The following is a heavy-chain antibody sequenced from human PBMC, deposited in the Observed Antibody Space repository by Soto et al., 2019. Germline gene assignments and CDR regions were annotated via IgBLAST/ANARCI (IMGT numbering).Heavy chain of an antibody. D-gene: IGHD3-22*01. CDR3: ARYDNSGSHGVDI. CDR1: GGSISSGGYS. CDR2: IYYSGST. V-gene: IGHV4-31*03. Sequence: PSETLSLTCTVSGGSISSGGYSWSWIRQHPGNGLEWIGYIYYSGSTYYNPSLKSRVTISVDTSKNQFSLKLSSVTAADTAVYYCARYDNSGSHGVDIWGQGTMVT. J-gene: IGHJ3*02.